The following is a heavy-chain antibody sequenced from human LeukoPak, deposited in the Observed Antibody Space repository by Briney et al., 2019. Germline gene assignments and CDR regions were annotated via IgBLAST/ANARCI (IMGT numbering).Heavy chain of an antibody. CDR2: IIPIFGTA. J-gene: IGHJ4*02. V-gene: IGHV1-69*05. CDR1: GGTFSSYA. D-gene: IGHD3-22*01. CDR3: ARNPLHYYDSSGYFDY. Sequence: SVKVSCKASGGTFSSYATSWVRQAPGQGLEWMGGIIPIFGTANYAQKFQGRVTVTTDESTSTAYMELSSLRSEDTAVYYCARNPLHYYDSSGYFDYWGQGTLVTVSS.